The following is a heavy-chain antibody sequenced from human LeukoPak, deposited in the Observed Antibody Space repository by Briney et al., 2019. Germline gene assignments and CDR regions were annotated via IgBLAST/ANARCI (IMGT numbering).Heavy chain of an antibody. CDR3: AKGLYSGSFFERVGH. CDR1: GFTVSSNY. J-gene: IGHJ4*02. Sequence: GGSLRLSCAASGFTVSSNYMSWVRQAPGKGLEWVSVISGSGGTTYYADSVKGRFTISRDNSKNTLYLQMNSLRVEDTAVYYCAKGLYSGSFFERVGHWGQGTLVTVSS. V-gene: IGHV3-23*01. CDR2: ISGSGGTT. D-gene: IGHD1-26*01.